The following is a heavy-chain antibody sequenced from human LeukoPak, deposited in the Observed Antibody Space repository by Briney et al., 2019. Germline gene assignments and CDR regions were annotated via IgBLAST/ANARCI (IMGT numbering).Heavy chain of an antibody. D-gene: IGHD6-13*01. CDR2: MNPNSGNT. V-gene: IGHV1-8*01. CDR1: GYTFTSYD. CDR3: ARDRRGKTAGILNWFDP. Sequence: GASVKVSCKASGYTFTSYDINWARQATGQGLEWMGWMNPNSGNTGYAQKFQGRVTMTRNTSISTAYMELSSLRSEDTAVYYCARDRRGKTAGILNWFDPWGQGTLVTVSS. J-gene: IGHJ5*02.